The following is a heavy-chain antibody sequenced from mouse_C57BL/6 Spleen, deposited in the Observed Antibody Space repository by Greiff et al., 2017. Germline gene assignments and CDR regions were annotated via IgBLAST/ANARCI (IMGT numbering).Heavy chain of an antibody. V-gene: IGHV1-5*01. Sequence: EVQLQQSGTVLARPGASVKMSCKTSGYTFTSYWMHWVKQRPGQGLEWIGAIYPGNSDTSYNQKFKGKAKLTAVTSASTAYMELSSLTNEDSAVYYCTRSEDNAYWGQGTLVTVSA. CDR1: GYTFTSYW. CDR3: TRSEDNAY. CDR2: IYPGNSDT. J-gene: IGHJ3*01.